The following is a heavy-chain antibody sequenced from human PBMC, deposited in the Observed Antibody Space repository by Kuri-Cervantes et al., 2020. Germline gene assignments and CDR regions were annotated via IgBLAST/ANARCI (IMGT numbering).Heavy chain of an antibody. CDR3: ARDGDGPFDY. J-gene: IGHJ4*02. Sequence: GSLRLSCGVYGASFSSFYWSWIRQPPGKGLEWIGEINHSGNTFYNPSLKSRVTISVDTSNNQFSLKLSSVTAADTAVYYCARDGDGPFDYWGQGTLVTVSS. CDR2: INHSGNT. V-gene: IGHV4-34*01. CDR1: GASFSSFY. D-gene: IGHD5-24*01.